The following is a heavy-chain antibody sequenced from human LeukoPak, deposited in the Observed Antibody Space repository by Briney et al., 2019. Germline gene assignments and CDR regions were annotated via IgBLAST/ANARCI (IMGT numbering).Heavy chain of an antibody. CDR1: GFTISTYW. J-gene: IGHJ3*02. CDR3: ARTKIDAFDI. Sequence: GGSLRLSCAASGFTISTYWMSWVRQAPGKGLEWVAVTSYDEGNKYYADSVKGRFSISRDNSKNTLYLQMNSLRVEDTAVYYCARTKIDAFDIWGHGTMVTVSS. CDR2: TSYDEGNK. V-gene: IGHV3-30-3*01.